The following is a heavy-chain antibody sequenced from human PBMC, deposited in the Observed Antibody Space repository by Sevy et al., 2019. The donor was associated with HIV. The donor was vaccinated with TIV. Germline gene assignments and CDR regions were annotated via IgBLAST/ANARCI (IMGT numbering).Heavy chain of an antibody. J-gene: IGHJ4*02. Sequence: GGSLRLSCAASGFKFDNDDFSWVRQAPGKGLEWVSGFSGTDGSGTDGTTYYTDSVKGRFIISRDNSKNTLYLEMNSLRVDDTAVYYCAKAARYSSDWYSTGEPFDYWGQGTLVTVSS. CDR1: GFKFDNDD. D-gene: IGHD6-13*01. CDR3: AKAARYSSDWYSTGEPFDY. V-gene: IGHV3-23*01. CDR2: FSGTDGSGTDGTT.